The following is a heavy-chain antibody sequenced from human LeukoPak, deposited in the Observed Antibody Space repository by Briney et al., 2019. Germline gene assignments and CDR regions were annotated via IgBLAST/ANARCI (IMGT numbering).Heavy chain of an antibody. J-gene: IGHJ4*02. Sequence: SETLSLTCAVYGGSFSGYYWSWIRQPPGKGLEWIGEINHSGSTNYNPSLKSRVTISVDTSKNQFSLKLSSVTAADTAVYYCARPGGIAVFWGQGTLVTVSS. D-gene: IGHD6-19*01. CDR3: ARPGGIAVF. CDR2: INHSGST. CDR1: GGSFSGYY. V-gene: IGHV4-34*01.